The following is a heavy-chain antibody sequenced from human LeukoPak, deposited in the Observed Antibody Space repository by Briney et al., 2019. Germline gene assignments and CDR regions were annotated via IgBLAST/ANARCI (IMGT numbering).Heavy chain of an antibody. V-gene: IGHV4-59*08. Sequence: SETLSLTCTVSGGSISSYYWSWIRQPPGKGLEWIGYIYYSGSTNYNPSLKSRVTISVDTSKNQFSLKPSSVTAADTAVYYCARFWVPAAMQGKFDYWGQGTLVTVSS. D-gene: IGHD2-2*01. J-gene: IGHJ4*02. CDR1: GGSISSYY. CDR2: IYYSGST. CDR3: ARFWVPAAMQGKFDY.